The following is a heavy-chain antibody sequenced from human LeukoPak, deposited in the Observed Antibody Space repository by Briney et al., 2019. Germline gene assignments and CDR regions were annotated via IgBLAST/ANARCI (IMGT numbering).Heavy chain of an antibody. Sequence: PGGSLRLSCAASGFTFSSYAMSWVRQAPGKGLEWVSAISASGGSTYYADSVKGRFTISRDNSKNTLYLQMNSLRAEDTAVYYCANLGWEYYDILTGPRFDYWGQGTLVTVSS. D-gene: IGHD3-9*01. CDR1: GFTFSSYA. CDR2: ISASGGST. V-gene: IGHV3-23*01. CDR3: ANLGWEYYDILTGPRFDY. J-gene: IGHJ4*02.